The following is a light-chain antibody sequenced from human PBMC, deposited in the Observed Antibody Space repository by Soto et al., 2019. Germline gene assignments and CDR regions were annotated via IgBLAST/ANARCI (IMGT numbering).Light chain of an antibody. CDR2: GAS. CDR1: QSVSSSS. Sequence: EIVLTQSPCTLSLSPGERAALSCRASQSVSSSSLAWYQQKPGQAPRLLVYGASSRATGVPDRFSGSGSGTDFTLIISSLRPDDFAVYFCQQYGSSPQTFGQGTKVESK. CDR3: QQYGSSPQT. J-gene: IGKJ1*01. V-gene: IGKV3-20*01.